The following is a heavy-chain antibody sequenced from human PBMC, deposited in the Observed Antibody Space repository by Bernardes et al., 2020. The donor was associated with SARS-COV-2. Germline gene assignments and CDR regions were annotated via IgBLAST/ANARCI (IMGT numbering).Heavy chain of an antibody. CDR3: ARGFDY. V-gene: IGHV4-59*01. CDR2: LYYTGST. Sequence: SATLSLTCTVSGGSISAYYWSWFRQPPGKGLEWIGYLYYTGSTNYNPSLQSRVTISVDTSKNQFSLKLSSVIAADTAVYYCARGFDYWGQGILVTVSS. J-gene: IGHJ4*02. CDR1: GGSISAYY.